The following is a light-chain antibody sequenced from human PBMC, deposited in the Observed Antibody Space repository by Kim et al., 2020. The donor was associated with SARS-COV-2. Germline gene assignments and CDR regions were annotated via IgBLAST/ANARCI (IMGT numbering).Light chain of an antibody. V-gene: IGKV1-5*01. CDR2: GAS. Sequence: ASVGDGVTITCRASQTITRWLAWYRQTLGKAPELLFYGASTLRSGVPSRFSGSGSGTEFTLTINGLQPDDFATYYCQQYNLYPLTFGGGTKVDIK. CDR1: QTITRW. CDR3: QQYNLYPLT. J-gene: IGKJ4*01.